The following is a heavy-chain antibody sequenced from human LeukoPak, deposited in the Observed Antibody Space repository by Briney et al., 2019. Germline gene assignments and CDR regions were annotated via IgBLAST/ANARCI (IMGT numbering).Heavy chain of an antibody. Sequence: SETLSLTCTVSGGSISSSSYYWGWIRQPPGKGLEWIGSIYYSGSTYYNPSLKSRVTISVDTSKNQFSLKLSSVTAADTAVYYCARHEELLRNFDYWGQGTLVTVSS. CDR3: ARHEELLRNFDY. D-gene: IGHD1-26*01. V-gene: IGHV4-39*01. CDR1: GGSISSSSYY. J-gene: IGHJ4*02. CDR2: IYYSGST.